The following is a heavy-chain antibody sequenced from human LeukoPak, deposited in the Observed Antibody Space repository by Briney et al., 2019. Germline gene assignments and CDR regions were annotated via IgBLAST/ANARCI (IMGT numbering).Heavy chain of an antibody. J-gene: IGHJ6*02. CDR3: ARDLVSAGFLEWSYYYYGMDV. CDR2: ISYDGSNK. CDR1: GFTFSSYA. Sequence: GGSLRLSCAASGFTFSSYAMSWVRQAPGKGLEWVAVISYDGSNKYYADSVKGRFTISRDNSKNTLYLQMNSLRAEDTAVYYCARDLVSAGFLEWSYYYYGMDVWGQGTTVTVSS. D-gene: IGHD3-3*01. V-gene: IGHV3-30-3*01.